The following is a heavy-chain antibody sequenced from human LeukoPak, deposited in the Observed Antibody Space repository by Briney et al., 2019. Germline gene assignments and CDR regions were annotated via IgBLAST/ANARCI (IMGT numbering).Heavy chain of an antibody. D-gene: IGHD6-13*01. V-gene: IGHV3-7*01. J-gene: IGHJ4*02. CDR3: ATSAAGLGY. Sequence: GGSLRLSCAASGFTFNSYWMSWVRQAPGEGLEWVANIKEDGSEKYYVDSVKGRFTISRDNAEKSLHLQMNSLRAEDTAVYYCATSAAGLGYWGQGTLVTVSS. CDR2: IKEDGSEK. CDR1: GFTFNSYW.